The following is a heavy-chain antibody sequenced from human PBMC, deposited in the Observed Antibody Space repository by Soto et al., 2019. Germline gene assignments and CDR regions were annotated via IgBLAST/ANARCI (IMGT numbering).Heavy chain of an antibody. Sequence: ASVKVSCKASGYTFTGYYMHWVRQAPGQGPEWMGWINPNSGGTNYAQKFQGWVTMTRDTSISTAYMELSRLRSDDTAVYYCARASAGSGKNYYYMDVWGKGTTVTVSS. CDR1: GYTFTGYY. V-gene: IGHV1-2*04. J-gene: IGHJ6*03. D-gene: IGHD6-13*01. CDR2: INPNSGGT. CDR3: ARASAGSGKNYYYMDV.